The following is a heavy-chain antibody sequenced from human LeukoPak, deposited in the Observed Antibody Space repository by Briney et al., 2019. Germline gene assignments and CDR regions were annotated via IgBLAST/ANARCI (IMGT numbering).Heavy chain of an antibody. J-gene: IGHJ4*02. V-gene: IGHV3-11*04. D-gene: IGHD3-16*02. CDR2: ISSSGSTI. CDR3: ERDLRDDYVWGIYRYTPD. Sequence: GGSLRLSCAASGFTFSDYYMSWIRQAPGKGLEWVSYISSSGSTIYYADSVKGRFTISRDNAKNSLYLQMNGLRAEDTAVYYCERDLRDDYVWGIYRYTPDWGQGTLVTV. CDR1: GFTFSDYY.